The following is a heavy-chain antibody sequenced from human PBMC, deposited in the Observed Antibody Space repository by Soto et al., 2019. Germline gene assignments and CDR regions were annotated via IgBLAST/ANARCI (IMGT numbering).Heavy chain of an antibody. CDR3: ARDLGGDRGVVKGRFDY. D-gene: IGHD5-12*01. V-gene: IGHV4-61*01. CDR2: IYYSGST. Sequence: ETLSLTCTVSGASVSSSFYYWSWIRQPPGKGLAWIGYIYYSGSTFYSPSLKSRVTISVDTSKNQFSLKLSSVTAADTAVYYCARDLGGDRGVVKGRFDYWGQGTLVTVSS. J-gene: IGHJ4*02. CDR1: GASVSSSFYY.